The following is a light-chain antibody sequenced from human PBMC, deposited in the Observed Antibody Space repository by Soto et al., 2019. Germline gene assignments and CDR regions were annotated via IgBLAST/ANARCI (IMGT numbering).Light chain of an antibody. CDR2: GAS. Sequence: EIVLTQSPGTLSLSPGERATLSCRASQRVSSSYLAWYQQKPGQAPRLLIYGASSRPTGIPDRFSGSGSGTDFTLTISRLEPEDFAVYYCQQYCSSPLTFGGGTKVEIK. CDR1: QRVSSSY. CDR3: QQYCSSPLT. V-gene: IGKV3-20*01. J-gene: IGKJ4*01.